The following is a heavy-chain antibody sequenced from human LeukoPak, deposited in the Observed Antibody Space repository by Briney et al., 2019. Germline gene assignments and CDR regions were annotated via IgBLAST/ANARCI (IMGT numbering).Heavy chain of an antibody. CDR3: ANSEPPRESYEAFDY. CDR1: GYTVTELS. J-gene: IGHJ4*02. V-gene: IGHV1-24*01. CDR2: FDPEDGET. D-gene: IGHD1-26*01. Sequence: ASVKVSCKVSGYTVTELSMHWVRQAPGKGLEWMGGFDPEDGETIYAQKFQGRVTMTEDTSTDTAYMELSSLRSEDTAVYYCANSEPPRESYEAFDYWGQGTLVTVSS.